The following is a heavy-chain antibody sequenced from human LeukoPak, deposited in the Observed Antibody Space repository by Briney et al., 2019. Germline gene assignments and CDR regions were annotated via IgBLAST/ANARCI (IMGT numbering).Heavy chain of an antibody. D-gene: IGHD5-18*01. CDR2: IYYSGST. J-gene: IGHJ5*02. CDR3: ARDLSSRDTTFNWFDP. CDR1: GGSISSGGYY. V-gene: IGHV4-31*03. Sequence: SETLSLTCTVSGGSISSGGYYWSWIRQHPGKGLEWIGYIYYSGSTYYNPSLKSRVTISVDTSKNQFSLKLSSVTAADTAVYYCARDLSSRDTTFNWFDPWGQGTLVTVSS.